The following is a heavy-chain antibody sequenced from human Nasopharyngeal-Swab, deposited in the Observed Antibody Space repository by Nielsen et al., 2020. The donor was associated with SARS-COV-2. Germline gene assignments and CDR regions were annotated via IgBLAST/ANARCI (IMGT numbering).Heavy chain of an antibody. V-gene: IGHV4-4*07. CDR1: GDSIRTYY. CDR3: ARGNTVTTGYHYDLDS. CDR2: IYVGGST. J-gene: IGHJ6*02. D-gene: IGHD4-11*01. Sequence: GSLRLSCSVSGDSIRTYYWNWIRQPAGKGLEWVGRIYVGGSTNNPPSLEGRVTMSVDTSKNQFSLKLSSVTADDTAVYFCARGNTVTTGYHYDLDSWGQGTKVTVSS.